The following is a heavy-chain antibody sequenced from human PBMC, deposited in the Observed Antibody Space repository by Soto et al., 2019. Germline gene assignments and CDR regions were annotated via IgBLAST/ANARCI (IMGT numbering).Heavy chain of an antibody. Sequence: GGSLRLSCETSGFTFSSYGMHWVRQAPGKGLEWVAAIWYDGTNKYYADSVMDRFTISRDNSKNTLYLQMNSLRAEDTAVYYCARGLVGFFHVDYWGQGTLVTVSS. CDR2: IWYDGTNK. V-gene: IGHV3-33*01. CDR3: ARGLVGFFHVDY. J-gene: IGHJ4*02. D-gene: IGHD2-8*02. CDR1: GFTFSSYG.